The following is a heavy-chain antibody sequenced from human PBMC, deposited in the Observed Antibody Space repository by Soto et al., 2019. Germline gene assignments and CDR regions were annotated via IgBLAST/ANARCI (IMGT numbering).Heavy chain of an antibody. Sequence: QITLKESGPTLVKPTQTLTLTCTFSGFSLSTSGVGVGWIRQPPGKALEWLALIYWDDDKRYSPSLKSRLTXTXXTSKNQVVLTMTNMDPVDTATYYCAHSRDGDASDYWGQGTLVTVSS. CDR3: AHSRDGDASDY. J-gene: IGHJ4*02. D-gene: IGHD3-10*01. CDR1: GFSLSTSGVG. CDR2: IYWDDDK. V-gene: IGHV2-5*02.